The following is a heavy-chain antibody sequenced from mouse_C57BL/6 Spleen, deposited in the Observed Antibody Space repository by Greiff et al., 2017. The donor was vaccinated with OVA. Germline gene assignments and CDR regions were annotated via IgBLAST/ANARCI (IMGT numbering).Heavy chain of an antibody. CDR3: ARSYGYVYAMDY. Sequence: VQLQQSGAELVKPGASVKLSCTASGFNIKDYYMHWVKQRTEQGLEWIGRIDPEDGDTKYAPKFQGKATITADTSSNTAYLQLSSLTSEDTAVYYCARSYGYVYAMDYWGQGTSVTVSS. CDR1: GFNIKDYY. J-gene: IGHJ4*01. CDR2: IDPEDGDT. D-gene: IGHD2-2*01. V-gene: IGHV14-2*01.